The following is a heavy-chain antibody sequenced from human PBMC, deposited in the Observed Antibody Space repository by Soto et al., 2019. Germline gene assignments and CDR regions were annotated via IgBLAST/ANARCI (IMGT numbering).Heavy chain of an antibody. V-gene: IGHV4-4*02. CDR2: IYHSGSP. Sequence: QVQLRESGPGLLKTSGTLSLTCAVSGGSISSTNCWTWVRQPPGKCLEWIGEIYHSGSPTYSASFSGRATISRDKSNNQFSLRLRSVPAADTAVYYCATLPPRIVVALLPIPTWGQGILVTVSS. CDR1: GGSISSTNC. CDR3: ATLPPRIVVALLPIPT. D-gene: IGHD2-15*01. J-gene: IGHJ5*02.